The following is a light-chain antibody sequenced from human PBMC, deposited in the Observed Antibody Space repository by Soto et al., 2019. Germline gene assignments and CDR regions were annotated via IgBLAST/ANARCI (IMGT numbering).Light chain of an antibody. J-gene: IGKJ1*01. CDR1: QGISSY. CDR2: AAS. V-gene: IGKV1-8*01. CDR3: QQYYSYPRT. Sequence: AIRMTQSPSSLSASTGDRVTITCRASQGISSYLAWYQQKPWKAPKLLIYAASTLQSGVPSRFRGSGSGTDFTLIISCLQSEDFATYYCQQYYSYPRTFGQGTKVEIK.